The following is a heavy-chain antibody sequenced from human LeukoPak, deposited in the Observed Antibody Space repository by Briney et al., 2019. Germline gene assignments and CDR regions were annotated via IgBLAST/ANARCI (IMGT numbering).Heavy chain of an antibody. V-gene: IGHV3-23*01. CDR1: GFTFSSYS. CDR3: AKGWDFSDSSAYT. D-gene: IGHD3-22*01. J-gene: IGHJ1*01. Sequence: TGGSLRLSCAASGFTFSSYSMNWVRQAPGEGLECVSVISGSGSSTHYADSVKGRFTISRDNSKKMVYLQMNSLRVEDTAVYYCAKGWDFSDSSAYTWGQGTLVTVSS. CDR2: ISGSGSST.